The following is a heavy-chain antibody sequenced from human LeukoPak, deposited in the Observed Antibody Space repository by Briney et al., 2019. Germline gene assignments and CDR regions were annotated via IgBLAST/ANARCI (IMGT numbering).Heavy chain of an antibody. Sequence: ASVKVSCKASGYTFTKYGMNWVRQAPGQGLEWMGWINTNTENPTYAQDFTGRFVFSLDTSVSTAYLQISSLKAEDTAVYYCAKKYCSSASCYFDYWGQGTLVTVSS. V-gene: IGHV7-4-1*02. CDR2: INTNTENP. J-gene: IGHJ4*02. CDR1: GYTFTKYG. D-gene: IGHD2-2*01. CDR3: AKKYCSSASCYFDY.